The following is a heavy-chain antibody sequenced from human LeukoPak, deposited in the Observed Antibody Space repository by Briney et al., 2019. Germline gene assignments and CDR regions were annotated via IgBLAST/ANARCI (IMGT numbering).Heavy chain of an antibody. CDR2: MNSNSGNT. CDR1: GHIFTNSD. J-gene: IGHJ4*02. Sequence: RASVKVSCKASGHIFTNSDINWVRQATGQGLEWVGWMNSNSGNTGHGQKFQGRVTLTRDTAISTAYMELTRLRDEDTAVYYCARGDYWGQGTLVTVSS. V-gene: IGHV1-8*01. CDR3: ARGDY.